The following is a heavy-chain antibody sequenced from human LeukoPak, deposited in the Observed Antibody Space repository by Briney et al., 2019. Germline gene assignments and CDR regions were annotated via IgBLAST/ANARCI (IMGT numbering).Heavy chain of an antibody. J-gene: IGHJ4*02. CDR1: GFTFSDYY. Sequence: GGSLRLSCAASGFTFSDYYMCWIRQAPGKGLEWVSSISSSGGTIYYADSVKGRFTISRDNAKNSLYLQMNSLRAGDTAVYYCARATRADTALVNFDYWGQGTLVTVYS. CDR3: ARATRADTALVNFDY. CDR2: ISSSGGTI. V-gene: IGHV3-11*01. D-gene: IGHD5-18*01.